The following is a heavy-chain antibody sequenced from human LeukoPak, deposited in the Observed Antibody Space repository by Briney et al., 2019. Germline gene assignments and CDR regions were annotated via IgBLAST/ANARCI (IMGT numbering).Heavy chain of an antibody. D-gene: IGHD1-26*01. CDR3: AKDRSAARVGATPTYYFDY. CDR1: GITFSSYA. J-gene: IGHJ4*02. CDR2: ISGSGGST. Sequence: PGGSLRLSCAASGITFSSYAMNWVRQAPGKGLEWVSGISGSGGSTYYADSVEGRFTISRDNSKNTLYLQMNSLRAEDTAVYYCAKDRSAARVGATPTYYFDYWGQGTLVTVSS. V-gene: IGHV3-23*01.